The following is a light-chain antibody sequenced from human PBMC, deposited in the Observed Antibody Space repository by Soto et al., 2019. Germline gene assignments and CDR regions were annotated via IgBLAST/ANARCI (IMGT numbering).Light chain of an antibody. Sequence: DIVMTQSPLSLPVTRVDRASISFRSSQILLHSNGYNYLDWYLQKPGQSPQLLIYLGSNRASGVPDRFSGSGSGTDFTLTISRVEAEDVAAYYCMQALRTPITFGQGTRLEIK. J-gene: IGKJ5*01. CDR1: QILLHSNGYNY. CDR3: MQALRTPIT. CDR2: LGS. V-gene: IGKV2-28*01.